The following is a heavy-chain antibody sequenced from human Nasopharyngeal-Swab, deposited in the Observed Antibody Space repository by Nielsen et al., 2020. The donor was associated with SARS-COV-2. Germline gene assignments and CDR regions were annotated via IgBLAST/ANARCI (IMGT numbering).Heavy chain of an antibody. CDR2: ISYDGGSK. V-gene: IGHV3-30*03. Sequence: GGSLRLSCAASGFTFSTYGMHWVRQAPGKGLEWVAVISYDGGSKYYADSVKGRFTISRDNSKNTLYLQMNSLRAEDTAVYYCARGGSSFPFDYWGPGTLVTVSS. CDR1: GFTFSTYG. J-gene: IGHJ4*02. CDR3: ARGGSSFPFDY. D-gene: IGHD6-13*01.